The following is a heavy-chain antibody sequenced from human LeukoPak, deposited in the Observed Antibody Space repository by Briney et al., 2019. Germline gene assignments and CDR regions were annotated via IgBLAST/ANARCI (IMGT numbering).Heavy chain of an antibody. J-gene: IGHJ4*02. CDR2: IIPIFGTA. CDR1: GGTFSSYA. Sequence: GASVKVSCKASGGTFSSYAISWVRQAPGQGLEWMGRIIPIFGTANYAQKLQGRVTMTTDTSTSTAYMELRSLRSDDTAVYYCARDSGDNLDYWGQGTLVTVSS. CDR3: ARDSGDNLDY. D-gene: IGHD4-17*01. V-gene: IGHV1-69*05.